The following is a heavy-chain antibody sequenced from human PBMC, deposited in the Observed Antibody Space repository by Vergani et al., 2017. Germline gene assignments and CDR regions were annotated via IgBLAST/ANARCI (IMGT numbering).Heavy chain of an antibody. Sequence: QVQLVQSGAEVKKPGSSVKVSCKASGGTSSSYTISWVRQAPGQGLEWMGRIIPILGIANYAQKFQGRVTITADKSTSTAYMELSSLRSEDTAVYYCASSSGYYYYXMDVWGKGTTVTVSS. CDR1: GGTSSSYT. J-gene: IGHJ6*03. D-gene: IGHD6-6*01. V-gene: IGHV1-69*02. CDR3: ASSSGYYYYXMDV. CDR2: IIPILGIA.